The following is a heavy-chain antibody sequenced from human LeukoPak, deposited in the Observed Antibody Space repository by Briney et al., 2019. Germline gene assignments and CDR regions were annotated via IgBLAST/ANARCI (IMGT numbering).Heavy chain of an antibody. Sequence: GGSLRLSCAASGFTFSSYGMHWVRQAPGKGLEWVAVISYDGSNKYYADSVKGRFTISRDNAKNTLYLQMNSLRAEDTAVYYCARDQEGRGLMVRGVIMKPDYYYGMDVWGQGTTVTVSS. V-gene: IGHV3-30*03. CDR2: ISYDGSNK. J-gene: IGHJ6*02. CDR3: ARDQEGRGLMVRGVIMKPDYYYGMDV. CDR1: GFTFSSYG. D-gene: IGHD3-10*01.